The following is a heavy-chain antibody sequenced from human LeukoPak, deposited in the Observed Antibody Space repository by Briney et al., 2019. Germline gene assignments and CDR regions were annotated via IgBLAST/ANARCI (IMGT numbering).Heavy chain of an antibody. Sequence: PGGSLRLSCAASGFIFSSYGMHWVRQAPGKGLEWVAVISYDGSNKYYADSVKGRFTISRDNSKNTLYLQMNSLRAEDSAVYYCAKVLYYYDSSGWLDYWGQGTLVTVSS. CDR2: ISYDGSNK. CDR1: GFIFSSYG. CDR3: AKVLYYYDSSGWLDY. J-gene: IGHJ4*02. V-gene: IGHV3-30*18. D-gene: IGHD3-22*01.